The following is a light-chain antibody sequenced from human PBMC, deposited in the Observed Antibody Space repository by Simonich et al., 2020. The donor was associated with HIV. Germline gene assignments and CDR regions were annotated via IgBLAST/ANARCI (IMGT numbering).Light chain of an antibody. CDR3: QQYKSYSRT. CDR2: KAS. Sequence: DIQMTQSPSTLSASVGDRVTITCRASQRISTWLAWSQQKPGKAPKLLIYKASSLESGVPSRFSGSGSGTEFTLTIVSLQPDDFAIYYCQQYKSYSRTFGQGTKVEI. V-gene: IGKV1-5*03. CDR1: QRISTW. J-gene: IGKJ1*01.